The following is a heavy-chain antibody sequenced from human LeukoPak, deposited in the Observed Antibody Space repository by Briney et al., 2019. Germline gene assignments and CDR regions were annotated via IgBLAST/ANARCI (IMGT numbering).Heavy chain of an antibody. CDR1: GFTVSSNY. CDR2: INTDGSTT. Sequence: GGSLRLSCAASGFTVSSNYMSWVRQAPGKGLVWVSRINTDGSTTTYADSVKGRFTVSRDNAKNTLYLQMNSLRAEDTAVYYCARAGVSYSTDNWGQGTLVTVSS. J-gene: IGHJ4*02. D-gene: IGHD2-8*01. CDR3: ARAGVSYSTDN. V-gene: IGHV3-74*01.